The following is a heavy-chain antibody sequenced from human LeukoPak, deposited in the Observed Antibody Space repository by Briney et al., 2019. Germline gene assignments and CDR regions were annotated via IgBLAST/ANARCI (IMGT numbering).Heavy chain of an antibody. J-gene: IGHJ5*02. CDR2: INPNSGGT. Sequence: AASVKVSCKASGYTFTGYYMHWVRQAPGQGLEWMGWINPNSGGTNYAQKFQGRVTMTRDTSISTAYMELSRLRSDDTAVYYCARSGGESIAAAGTFPGENWFDPWGQGTLVTVSS. CDR3: ARSGGESIAAAGTFPGENWFDP. D-gene: IGHD6-13*01. CDR1: GYTFTGYY. V-gene: IGHV1-2*02.